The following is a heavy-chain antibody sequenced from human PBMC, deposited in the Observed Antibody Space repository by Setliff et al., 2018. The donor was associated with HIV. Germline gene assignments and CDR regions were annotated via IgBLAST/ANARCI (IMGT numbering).Heavy chain of an antibody. D-gene: IGHD5-18*01. Sequence: ASVKVSCKASGYTFTRYDINWVRQATGQGPEWMGWMNPNSADTGYAQKFQGRVTMTRNTSISTAYMELRSLTSDDTAVHYCARGRYNSRIDVWGQGTTVTVSS. CDR3: ARGRYNSRIDV. CDR1: GYTFTRYD. V-gene: IGHV1-8*01. J-gene: IGHJ6*02. CDR2: MNPNSADT.